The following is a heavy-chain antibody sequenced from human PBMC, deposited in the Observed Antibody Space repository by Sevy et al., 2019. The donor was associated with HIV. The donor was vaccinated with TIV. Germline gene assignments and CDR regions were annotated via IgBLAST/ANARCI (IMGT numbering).Heavy chain of an antibody. D-gene: IGHD5-12*01. CDR2: IITTYGTA. J-gene: IGHJ4*02. CDR3: ARDDYFHSGYDCASFDY. CDR1: GCTFTSYA. V-gene: IGHV1-69*06. Sequence: ASVKVSCKASGCTFTSYAISWVRQAPGQGLEWMGRIITTYGTANYAQKVQGRVTITADKATSTAYMELSSLRSEDTAVYYRARDDYFHSGYDCASFDYWGQGTLVTVSS.